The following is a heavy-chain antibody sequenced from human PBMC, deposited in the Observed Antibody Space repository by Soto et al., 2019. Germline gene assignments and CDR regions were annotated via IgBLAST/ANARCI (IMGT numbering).Heavy chain of an antibody. V-gene: IGHV3-23*01. CDR1: GFTFNSYA. Sequence: EVQLLDSGGGLVQPGGSLRLSCATSGFTFNSYAMSWVRQAPGKGLEWVSTITNSGGSTYYVDSVEGRFTISRDNPKNTLYLQMNRLRVEDTAVYYCAKDKYTIFGAVDYWGQGTLVTVSS. CDR2: ITNSGGST. D-gene: IGHD3-3*01. J-gene: IGHJ4*02. CDR3: AKDKYTIFGAVDY.